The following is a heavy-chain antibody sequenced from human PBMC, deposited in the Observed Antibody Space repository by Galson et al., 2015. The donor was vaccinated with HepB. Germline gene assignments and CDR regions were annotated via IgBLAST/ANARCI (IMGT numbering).Heavy chain of an antibody. V-gene: IGHV2-5*02. D-gene: IGHD2-21*02. Sequence: PALVKPTQTLTLTCTFSGFSLSSTGVGVGWIRQPPGKALEWLALLYWDDDRRYSPSLKSRLTIIKDTSKNRVVLTMTNMDPVDTATYYCARVAGDSYIYYFDYWGQGTLVTVSS. J-gene: IGHJ4*02. CDR1: GFSLSSTGVG. CDR2: LYWDDDR. CDR3: ARVAGDSYIYYFDY.